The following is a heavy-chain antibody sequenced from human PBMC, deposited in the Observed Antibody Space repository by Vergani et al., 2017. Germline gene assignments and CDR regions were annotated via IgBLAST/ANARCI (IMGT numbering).Heavy chain of an antibody. CDR2: IYTSGST. J-gene: IGHJ4*02. V-gene: IGHV4-4*07. CDR1: GGSISSYY. CDR3: ARGGVIPIAVAFDY. Sequence: QVQLQESGPGLVKPSETLSLTCTVSGGSISSYYWSWIRQPAGKGLEWIGRIYTSGSTNYNPSLKSRVTMSVDTSKNQFSLKLSSVTAADTAVYYCARGGVIPIAVAFDYWGQGTLVSVSS. D-gene: IGHD6-19*01.